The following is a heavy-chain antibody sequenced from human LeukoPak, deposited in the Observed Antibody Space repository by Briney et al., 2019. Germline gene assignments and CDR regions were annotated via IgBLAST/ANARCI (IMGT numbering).Heavy chain of an antibody. CDR1: GFTFTTYA. CDR2: IYSGGST. Sequence: GGSLRLSCAASGFTFTTYAMSWVRQAPGKGLEWVSVIYSGGSTYYADSVKGRFTISRDNSKNTLYLQMNSLRAEDTAVYYCARGSEWELLGGFDYWGQGTLVTVSS. J-gene: IGHJ4*02. D-gene: IGHD1-26*01. CDR3: ARGSEWELLGGFDY. V-gene: IGHV3-66*02.